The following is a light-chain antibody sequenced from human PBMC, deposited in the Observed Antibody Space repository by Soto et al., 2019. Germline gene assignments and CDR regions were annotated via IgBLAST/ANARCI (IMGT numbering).Light chain of an antibody. CDR1: QSIRNY. Sequence: DIQMTQSQSSLSASVGDRVTITCRASQSIRNYLNWYQQNSWKAPKLLIYAASSLQSGVPSSFSGSGSGTDFALTISRLQPEDFATYYCQHSNISLYTFGQGTMLEIK. CDR2: AAS. J-gene: IGKJ2*01. CDR3: QHSNISLYT. V-gene: IGKV1-39*01.